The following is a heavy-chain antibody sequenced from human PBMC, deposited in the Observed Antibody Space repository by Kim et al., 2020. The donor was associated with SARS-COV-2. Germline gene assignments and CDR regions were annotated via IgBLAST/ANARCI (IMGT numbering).Heavy chain of an antibody. D-gene: IGHD2-2*01. Sequence: SETLSLTCTVSGGSISSSSYYWGWIRQPPGKGLEWIGSIYYSGSTYYNASLKSRVTISVDTSKNQFSLKLSSVTAADTAVYYCARDIRGALRGIVVVPAATFDPWGQGTLVTVSS. CDR1: GGSISSSSYY. V-gene: IGHV4-39*02. J-gene: IGHJ5*02. CDR2: IYYSGST. CDR3: ARDIRGALRGIVVVPAATFDP.